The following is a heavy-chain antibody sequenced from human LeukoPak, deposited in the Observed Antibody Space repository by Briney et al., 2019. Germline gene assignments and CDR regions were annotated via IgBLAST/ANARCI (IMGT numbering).Heavy chain of an antibody. CDR1: GFTFSSYA. D-gene: IGHD2-2*01. CDR2: ISYDGSNK. Sequence: GSLRLSCAASGFTFSSYAMHWVRQAPGKGLEWVAVISYDGSNKYYADSVKGRFTISRDNSKNTLYLQMNSLRAEDTAVYYCARDLQDIVVVPAADYWGQGTLVTVSS. CDR3: ARDLQDIVVVPAADY. J-gene: IGHJ4*02. V-gene: IGHV3-30*04.